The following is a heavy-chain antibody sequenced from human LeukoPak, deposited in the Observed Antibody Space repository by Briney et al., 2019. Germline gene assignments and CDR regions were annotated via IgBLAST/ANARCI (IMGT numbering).Heavy chain of an antibody. CDR3: ATIAGSSSY. V-gene: IGHV4-39*01. CDR1: GGSISSGSYY. CDR2: MHYGGST. Sequence: SETLSLTCTVSGGSISSGSYYWDWIRQPPGKGLEWIGCMHYGGSTDYNPSLKSRATISADTSKNQFSLRLYSVTAADTAVYYCATIAGSSSYWGQGTLVTVSS. D-gene: IGHD6-6*01. J-gene: IGHJ4*02.